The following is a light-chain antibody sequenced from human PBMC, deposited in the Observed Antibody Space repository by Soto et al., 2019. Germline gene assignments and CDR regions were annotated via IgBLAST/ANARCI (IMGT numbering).Light chain of an antibody. CDR3: QQTYDTSWT. CDR1: QNIRNY. J-gene: IGKJ1*01. Sequence: DIQMTQSPSSLSASIGDRVTITCRASQNIRNYVNCYQQKPGRAPKFLIYGASNLQFGVPSRFGGSGSGTEFTLTISSLQVEDFATYYCQQTYDTSWTFGLGTRVEI. CDR2: GAS. V-gene: IGKV1-39*01.